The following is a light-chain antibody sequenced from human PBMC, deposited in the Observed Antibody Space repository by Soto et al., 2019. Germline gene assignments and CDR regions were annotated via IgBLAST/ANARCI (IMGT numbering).Light chain of an antibody. CDR2: LGS. CDR3: MQALQTPPT. CDR1: QSLLHSNGYNY. J-gene: IGKJ2*01. V-gene: IGKV2-28*01. Sequence: DIVMTQSPLSLPVTPGEPASISCRSSQSLLHSNGYNYLDWYLQKPGQSPQLLIYLGSSRASGVPDRFSGSGAGTYFTLKISRVEAEDVGVYYCMQALQTPPTFGQGTKLEIK.